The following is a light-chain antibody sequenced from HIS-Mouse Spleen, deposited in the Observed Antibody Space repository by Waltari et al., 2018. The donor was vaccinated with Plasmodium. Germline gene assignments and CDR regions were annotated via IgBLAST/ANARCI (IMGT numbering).Light chain of an antibody. CDR2: EDS. J-gene: IGLJ3*02. CDR3: YSTDSSGNHRV. Sequence: SYELTQPPSVSVSPGQTARIPCSGHAFTKNYAYLYQQKSGQAPVLVIYEDSKRPSGIPERFSGSSSGTMATLTISGAQVEDEADYYCYSTDSSGNHRVFGGGTKLTVL. CDR1: AFTKNY. V-gene: IGLV3-10*01.